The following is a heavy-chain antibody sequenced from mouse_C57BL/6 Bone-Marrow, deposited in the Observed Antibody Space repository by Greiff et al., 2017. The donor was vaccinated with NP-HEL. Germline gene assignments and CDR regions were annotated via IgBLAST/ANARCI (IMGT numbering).Heavy chain of an antibody. CDR2: IYPRSGNT. Sequence: QVQLKESGAELARPGASVKLSCKASGYTFTSYGISWVKQRTGQGLEWIGEIYPRSGNTYYNAKVKGKATLTADKSSSTAYMELRSLTAEDSAAYFWARWRLPDYWGQGTTLTVSS. V-gene: IGHV1-81*01. D-gene: IGHD2-4*01. CDR3: ARWRLPDY. J-gene: IGHJ2*01. CDR1: GYTFTSYG.